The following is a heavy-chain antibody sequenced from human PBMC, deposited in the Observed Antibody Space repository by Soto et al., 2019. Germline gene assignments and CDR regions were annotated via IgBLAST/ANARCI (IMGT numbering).Heavy chain of an antibody. CDR1: GGTFSSYA. V-gene: IGHV1-69*01. D-gene: IGHD3-10*01. Sequence: QVQLVQSGAEVKKPGSSVKVSCKASGGTFSSYAISWVRQAPGQGLEWMGGIIPIFGTANYAQKFQGRVTSTADESTSTAYMELSSLRSEDTAVDYCARDTPLVSRDYYYGMDVWGQGTTVTVSS. CDR2: IIPIFGTA. CDR3: ARDTPLVSRDYYYGMDV. J-gene: IGHJ6*02.